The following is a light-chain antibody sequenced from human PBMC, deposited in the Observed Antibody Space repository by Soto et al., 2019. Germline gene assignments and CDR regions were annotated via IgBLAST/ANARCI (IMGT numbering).Light chain of an antibody. CDR2: KAS. J-gene: IGKJ3*01. Sequence: DIQMTQSPSTLSASVGDRVTITCRASQSISTWLAWYQQKPGKAPKLLIYKASSLESGVPSRFSGSGSGTEFPFTISSLQPEHFAIYYSKEYNYYVFFGPGTKGDIK. CDR3: KEYNYYVF. V-gene: IGKV1-5*03. CDR1: QSISTW.